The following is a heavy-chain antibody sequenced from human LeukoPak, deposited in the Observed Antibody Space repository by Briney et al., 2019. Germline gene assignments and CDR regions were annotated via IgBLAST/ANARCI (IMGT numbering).Heavy chain of an antibody. D-gene: IGHD3-10*01. CDR1: GFTFGAYS. Sequence: GGSLSLSCAASGFTFGAYSMNWVRQAPGKGLEWVSFISDSSSYIYYADSVKGRFTISRDNAKNSLYLQMNGLRAEDTALYYCARNRVPSGRFGEVASWGQGTLVTVSS. V-gene: IGHV3-21*01. CDR2: ISDSSSYI. J-gene: IGHJ5*02. CDR3: ARNRVPSGRFGEVAS.